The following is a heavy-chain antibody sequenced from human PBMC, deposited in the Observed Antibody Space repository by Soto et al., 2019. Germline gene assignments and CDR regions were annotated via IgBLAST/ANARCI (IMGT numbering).Heavy chain of an antibody. V-gene: IGHV3-21*01. J-gene: IGHJ4*02. D-gene: IGHD4-17*01. CDR2: ISSSSSYI. CDR3: ARGGWDYGDRYFDC. Sequence: EVQLVESGGGLVKPGGSLRLSCAASGFTFSSYSMNWVRQAPGKGLEWVSSISSSSSYIYYAASVKGRFTISRDNAKNSLYLQMNSLRAEDTAVYYCARGGWDYGDRYFDCWGQGSLVTVSS. CDR1: GFTFSSYS.